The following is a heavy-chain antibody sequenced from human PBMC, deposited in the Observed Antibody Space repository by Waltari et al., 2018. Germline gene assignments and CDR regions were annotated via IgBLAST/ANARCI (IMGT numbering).Heavy chain of an antibody. J-gene: IGHJ4*02. Sequence: EVQLVESGGTLVQPGGSLRLSCAASGFTFRGYWMTWVRQAPGKGLEWVANIKADGSDQYYVDFVRGRFTFSRDNAENSLYLQMNSLIADDTAVYYCARGSAYYVRVWDYWGQGTLVTVSS. CDR1: GFTFRGYW. CDR3: ARGSAYYVRVWDY. D-gene: IGHD3-16*01. CDR2: IKADGSDQ. V-gene: IGHV3-7*03.